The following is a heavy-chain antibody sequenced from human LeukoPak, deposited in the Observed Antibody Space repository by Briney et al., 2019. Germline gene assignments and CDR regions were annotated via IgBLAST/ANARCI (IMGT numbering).Heavy chain of an antibody. CDR3: ATRLSLDY. CDR1: GFTFSSYA. J-gene: IGHJ4*02. V-gene: IGHV3-23*01. Sequence: HSGGSLRLSCVASGFTFSSYAMSWVRQAPGKGLEWVSTISGSGGRIYYADSVKGRFTISRDNPKNTVYVQMNSLRAEDTAVYYCATRLSLDYWGQGTLVTVSS. CDR2: ISGSGGRI.